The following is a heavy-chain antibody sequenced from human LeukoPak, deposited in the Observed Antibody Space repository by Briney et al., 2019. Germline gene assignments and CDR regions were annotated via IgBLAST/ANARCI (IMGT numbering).Heavy chain of an antibody. CDR3: ARVHYNTAMVDIDH. D-gene: IGHD5-18*01. J-gene: IGHJ4*02. Sequence: GGSLRLSCAASGFTFSSYEMHWVRQAPGKGLEWISYISSSGSTIYYADSVKGRFTISRDNGKNSLYLQMNSLRAEDTAVHYCARVHYNTAMVDIDHWGQGTLATVSS. V-gene: IGHV3-48*03. CDR2: ISSSGSTI. CDR1: GFTFSSYE.